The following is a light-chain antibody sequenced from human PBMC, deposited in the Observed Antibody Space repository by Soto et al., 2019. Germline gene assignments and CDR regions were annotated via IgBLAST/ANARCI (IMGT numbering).Light chain of an antibody. CDR2: DNN. J-gene: IGLJ3*02. Sequence: QSVLMQPPSMSAAPGQMVAISCSGTSSNIGDNSVSWYQHFPGTAPKVLIYDNNRRPSGIPDRFSGSKSGTSATLTIIGLQTGDEADYYCATWDSALSAGVFGGGTKLTVL. V-gene: IGLV1-51*01. CDR3: ATWDSALSAGV. CDR1: SSNIGDNS.